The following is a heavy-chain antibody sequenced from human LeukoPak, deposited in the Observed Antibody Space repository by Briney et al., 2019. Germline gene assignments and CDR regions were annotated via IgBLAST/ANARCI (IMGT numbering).Heavy chain of an antibody. CDR1: GGSISSSSYY. J-gene: IGHJ6*02. V-gene: IGHV4-61*01. CDR3: ARDRGMATIRNYYGMDV. Sequence: SETLSLTCTVSGGSISSSSYYWSWIRQPPGKGLEWIGYIYYSGSTNYNPSLKSRVTISVDTSKNQFSLKLSSVTAADTAVYYCARDRGMATIRNYYGMDVWGQGTTVTVSS. CDR2: IYYSGST. D-gene: IGHD5-24*01.